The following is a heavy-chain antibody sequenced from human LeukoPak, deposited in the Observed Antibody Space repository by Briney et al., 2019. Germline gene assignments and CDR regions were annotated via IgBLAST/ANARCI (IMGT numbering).Heavy chain of an antibody. J-gene: IGHJ3*02. V-gene: IGHV3-33*01. CDR1: GFTFSKYA. CDR3: AFEIGRSQGAFDI. D-gene: IGHD1-26*01. Sequence: ARSLRLSCAASGFTFSKYAMHWVRQTPGKGLEWVAAIWNDGSDENYADSVKGRLTISSDNSKNTLYLQMNSLRAEDTAVYYCAFEIGRSQGAFDIWGQGTMITVSS. CDR2: IWNDGSDE.